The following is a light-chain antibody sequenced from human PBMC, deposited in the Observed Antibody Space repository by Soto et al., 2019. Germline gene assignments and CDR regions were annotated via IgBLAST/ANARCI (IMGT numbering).Light chain of an antibody. CDR2: DAS. CDR1: QSIGLA. V-gene: IGKV3-11*01. Sequence: EIVMTQSPATLSVSPGERATLSCRASQSIGLAIAWYQQKPGQAPRLLIYDASNRATGVPARFSGSGSGTDFTLTISSLEPEDFAVYYCQQRSYWLTFGGGTKVDIK. CDR3: QQRSYWLT. J-gene: IGKJ4*01.